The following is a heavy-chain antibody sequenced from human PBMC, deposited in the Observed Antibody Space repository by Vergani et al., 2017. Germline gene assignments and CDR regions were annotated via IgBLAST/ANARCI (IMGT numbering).Heavy chain of an antibody. CDR2: ISAYNGNT. Sequence: QVQLVQSGAEVKKPGASVKVSCKASGYTFTSYGISWVRQAPGQGLEWMGWISAYNGNTNYAQKLQGRVTMTRNTSISTAYMELSSLRSEDTAVYYCARGRRIVLMVYAIRSAAFDYWGQGTLVTVSS. D-gene: IGHD2-8*01. CDR1: GYTFTSYG. V-gene: IGHV1-18*01. J-gene: IGHJ4*02. CDR3: ARGRRIVLMVYAIRSAAFDY.